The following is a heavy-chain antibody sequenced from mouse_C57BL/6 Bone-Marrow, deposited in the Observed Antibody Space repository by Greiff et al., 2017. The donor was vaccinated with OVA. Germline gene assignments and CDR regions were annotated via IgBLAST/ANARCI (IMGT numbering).Heavy chain of an antibody. CDR3: ARHSGSSPCYYAMDY. J-gene: IGHJ4*01. Sequence: EVHLVESGGGLVQPGGSLKLSCAASGFTFSDYGMAWVRQAPRKGPEWVAFISNLAYSIYYADTVTGRFTISRENAKNTLYLEMSSLRSEDTAMYYCARHSGSSPCYYAMDYWGQGTSVTVSS. CDR2: ISNLAYSI. CDR1: GFTFSDYG. V-gene: IGHV5-15*01. D-gene: IGHD1-1*01.